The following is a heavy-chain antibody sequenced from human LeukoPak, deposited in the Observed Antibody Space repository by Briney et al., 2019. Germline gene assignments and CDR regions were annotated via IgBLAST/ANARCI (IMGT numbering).Heavy chain of an antibody. CDR1: GGSISSSSYY. V-gene: IGHV4-39*07. Sequence: SETLSLTCTVSGGSISSSSYYWGWIRQPPGKGLEWIGTIHYSGSTYYNPSLKSRVTISVDTSQNQFSLKLSSVTAADTAVYYCAREDGVADIWGQGTMVTVSS. J-gene: IGHJ3*02. CDR2: IHYSGST. CDR3: AREDGVADI. D-gene: IGHD2-15*01.